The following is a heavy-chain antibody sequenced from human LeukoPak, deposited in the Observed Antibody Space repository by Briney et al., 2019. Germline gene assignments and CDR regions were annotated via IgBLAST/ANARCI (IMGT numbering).Heavy chain of an antibody. J-gene: IGHJ4*02. V-gene: IGHV2-26*01. CDR1: GFSLSNARMG. Sequence: ESGPTLVNPTETLTLTCTVSGFSLSNARMGVSWIRQPPGKALEWLAHIFSNDEKSYSTSLKSRPTISKDTSKSQVVLTMTNMDPVDTATYYCARYYGSGSFDYWGQGTLVTVSS. CDR2: IFSNDEK. D-gene: IGHD3-10*01. CDR3: ARYYGSGSFDY.